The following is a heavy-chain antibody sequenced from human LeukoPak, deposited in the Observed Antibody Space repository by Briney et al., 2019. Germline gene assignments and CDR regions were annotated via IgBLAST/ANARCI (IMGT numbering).Heavy chain of an antibody. CDR1: GGSISSSNYY. D-gene: IGHD6-13*01. Sequence: SETLSLTCTVSGGSISSSNYYWGWIRQPPGKGLEWIGSIYYSGSTYYNPSLKSRVTISVDTSKNQFSLKLSSVTAADTAVYYCARVAAAGNLARYYFDYWGQGTLVTVSS. J-gene: IGHJ4*02. CDR3: ARVAAAGNLARYYFDY. CDR2: IYYSGST. V-gene: IGHV4-39*07.